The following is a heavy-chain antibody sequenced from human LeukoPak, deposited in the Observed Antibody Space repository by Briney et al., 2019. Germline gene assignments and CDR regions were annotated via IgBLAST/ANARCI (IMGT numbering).Heavy chain of an antibody. J-gene: IGHJ3*02. CDR1: GDSLSAGGFY. CDR3: ARGRYCSADICSGGDAFDI. V-gene: IGHV4-31*03. Sequence: PSETLSLTCTVPGDSLSAGGFYWTWLRQHPGKGLEWIGYIEYSGNTFSNPSLKSRVAISADTSKNQFSLKLSSVTAADTAVYYCARGRYCSADICSGGDAFDIWGQGTMVSVSS. D-gene: IGHD2-15*01. CDR2: IEYSGNT.